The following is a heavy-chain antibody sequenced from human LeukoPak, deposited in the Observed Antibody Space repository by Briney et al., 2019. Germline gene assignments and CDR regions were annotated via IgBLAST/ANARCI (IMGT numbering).Heavy chain of an antibody. CDR1: GFTFSSYW. Sequence: GGSLRLSCAASGFTFSSYWMHWVRQAPGKGLVWVSRINSDGSSTSYADSVKGRFTISRDNAKNTLYLQMNSLRAEDTAVYYCAGYDSSGYYSTYFDYWGQGTLVTVSS. J-gene: IGHJ4*02. D-gene: IGHD3-22*01. CDR3: AGYDSSGYYSTYFDY. CDR2: INSDGSST. V-gene: IGHV3-74*01.